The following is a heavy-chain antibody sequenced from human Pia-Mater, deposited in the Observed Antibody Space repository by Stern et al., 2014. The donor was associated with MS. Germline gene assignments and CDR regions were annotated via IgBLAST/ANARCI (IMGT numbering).Heavy chain of an antibody. CDR1: EFTFSAYS. CDR2: IISSGGVT. CDR3: AKVAYSGNALDY. Sequence: EVQLVESGGGLVQPGGSLRLSCAASEFTFSAYSMTWVRQAPEKGLECVATIISSGGVTYYADSVKGRFTISRDNSKNTLILQMKSLRAEDTAVYFCAKVAYSGNALDYWGQGTLVIVSS. D-gene: IGHD4-23*01. J-gene: IGHJ4*02. V-gene: IGHV3-23*04.